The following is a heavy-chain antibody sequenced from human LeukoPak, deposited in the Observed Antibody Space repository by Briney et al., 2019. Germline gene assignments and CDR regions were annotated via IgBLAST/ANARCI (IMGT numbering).Heavy chain of an antibody. Sequence: GGSLRLSCAASGFTFSSYSMNWVRQAPGKGLEWVSSISSSSSYIYYADSVKGRSTISRDNAKNSLYLQMNSLRAEDTAVYYCARASGYNWNYVDYWGQGTLVTVSS. J-gene: IGHJ4*02. CDR1: GFTFSSYS. CDR2: ISSSSSYI. V-gene: IGHV3-21*01. CDR3: ARASGYNWNYVDY. D-gene: IGHD1-20*01.